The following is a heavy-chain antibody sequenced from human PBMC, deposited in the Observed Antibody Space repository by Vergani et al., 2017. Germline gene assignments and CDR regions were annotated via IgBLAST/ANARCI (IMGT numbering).Heavy chain of an antibody. J-gene: IGHJ4*02. CDR3: ARGRLRVRYCSGGSCPPAFDY. Sequence: QLQLQESGPGLVKPSETLSLTCTVSGGSISSSSYYWGWIRQPPGKGLEWIGSIYYSGSTYYNPSLKSRVTISVDTSKNQFSLKLSSVTAADTAVYYCARGRLRVRYCSGGSCPPAFDYWGQGTLVTVAS. CDR1: GGSISSSSYY. D-gene: IGHD2-15*01. CDR2: IYYSGST. V-gene: IGHV4-39*01.